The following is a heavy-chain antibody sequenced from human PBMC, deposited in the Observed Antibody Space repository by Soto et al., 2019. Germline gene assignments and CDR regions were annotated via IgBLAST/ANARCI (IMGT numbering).Heavy chain of an antibody. CDR3: AREDPESQGLGY. J-gene: IGHJ4*02. CDR1: GGSFSGYY. V-gene: IGHV4-34*01. CDR2: INHSGST. Sequence: SETLSLTCAVYGGSFSGYYWSWIRQPPGKGLEWIGEINHSGSTNYNPSLKSRVTISVDTSKNQFSLKLSSVTAADTAVYYCAREDPESQGLGYWGQGTLVTVSS.